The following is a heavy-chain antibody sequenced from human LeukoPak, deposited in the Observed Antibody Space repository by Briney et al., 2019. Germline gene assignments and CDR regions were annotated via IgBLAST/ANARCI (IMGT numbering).Heavy chain of an antibody. D-gene: IGHD2-15*01. V-gene: IGHV1-2*02. CDR3: AMGYCSGGSCSSRYYYYMDV. Sequence: ASVKVSCKASGYTFTSYGISWVRQAPGQGLEWMGWINPNSGGTNYAQKFQGRVTMTRDTSISTAYMELSRLRSDDTAVYYCAMGYCSGGSCSSRYYYYMDVWGKGTTVTVSS. J-gene: IGHJ6*03. CDR2: INPNSGGT. CDR1: GYTFTSYG.